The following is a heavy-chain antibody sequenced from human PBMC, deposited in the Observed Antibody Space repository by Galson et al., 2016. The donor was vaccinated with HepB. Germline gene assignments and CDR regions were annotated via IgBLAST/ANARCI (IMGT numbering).Heavy chain of an antibody. CDR1: GGPVTSGSYY. CDR2: ISYSGNT. Sequence: SETLSLTCSVSGGPVTSGSYYWSWIRQPPGKGLEWIGYISYSGNTTYNPSLKSRVTISVDTSKNHFSLKLSSVTAADTAVYYCARDSVTTVYGLDVWGQGTTVTVSS. V-gene: IGHV4-61*03. CDR3: ARDSVTTVYGLDV. D-gene: IGHD4-17*01. J-gene: IGHJ6*02.